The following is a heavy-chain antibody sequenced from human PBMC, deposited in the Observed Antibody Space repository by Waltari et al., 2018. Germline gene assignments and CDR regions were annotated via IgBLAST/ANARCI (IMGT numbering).Heavy chain of an antibody. J-gene: IGHJ6*02. CDR2: IIPIFGTA. CDR3: ARDVSSAVTENNYYYYYGMDV. CDR1: GGTFSSYA. D-gene: IGHD2-2*01. V-gene: IGHV1-69*01. Sequence: VQSGAEVKKPGSSVKVSCKASGGTFSSYAISWVRQAPGQGLEWMGGIIPIFGTANYAQKFQGRVTITADESTSTAYMELSSLRSEDTAVYYCARDVSSAVTENNYYYYYGMDVWGQGTTVTVSS.